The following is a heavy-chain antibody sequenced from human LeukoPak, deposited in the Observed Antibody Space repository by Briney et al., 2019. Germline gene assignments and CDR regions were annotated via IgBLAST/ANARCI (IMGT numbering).Heavy chain of an antibody. CDR2: INSGGSSI. V-gene: IGHV3-74*01. D-gene: IGHD2-21*01. CDR3: ASGTRVGDIFDI. CDR1: GFTFSSFW. J-gene: IGHJ3*02. Sequence: GVSLRLSCAASGFTFSSFWMYWVSQAPGKGLVWVSRINSGGSSIGYADSVKGRFTISRDNAKNTLFLQMNSLRAEDTAVYFCASGTRVGDIFDIWGQGTMVTVSS.